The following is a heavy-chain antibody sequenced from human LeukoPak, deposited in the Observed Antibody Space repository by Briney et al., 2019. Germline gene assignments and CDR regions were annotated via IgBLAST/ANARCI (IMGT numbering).Heavy chain of an antibody. D-gene: IGHD1-26*01. J-gene: IGHJ4*02. Sequence: SETLSLTCAVYGVSFSVYYWSWIRQPPGKGLEWIGEINHSGSTNYNPSLKSRVTISVDTSKNQFSLKRSSTTAADTAVYYCARWEGGSYYDFDYWGQGTLVTVSS. CDR2: INHSGST. CDR1: GVSFSVYY. V-gene: IGHV4-34*01. CDR3: ARWEGGSYYDFDY.